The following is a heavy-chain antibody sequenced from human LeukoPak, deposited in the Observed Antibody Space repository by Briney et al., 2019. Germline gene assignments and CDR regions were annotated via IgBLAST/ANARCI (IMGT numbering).Heavy chain of an antibody. CDR2: IKEDGSEK. CDR1: GFTFSNYW. CDR3: VRDCGFHTFDF. J-gene: IGHJ4*02. D-gene: IGHD2-21*01. V-gene: IGHV3-7*05. Sequence: PGGSLRLPCAASGFTFSNYWMTWVRQAPGKGLEYVVNIKEDGSEKYYVDSVKGRFTISRDNAKNSLYLQMSSLRGDDTAVYYCVRDCGFHTFDFWGQGTLVTVSS.